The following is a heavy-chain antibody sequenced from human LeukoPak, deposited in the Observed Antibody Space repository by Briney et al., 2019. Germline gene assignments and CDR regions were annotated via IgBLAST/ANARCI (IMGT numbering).Heavy chain of an antibody. CDR3: AIIAVAGNGMDV. CDR2: INHSGST. Sequence: PSETLSLTCAVYGGSFSGYYWSWIRQPPGKGLEWIGEINHSGSTNYNPSLKSRVTISVDTCKNQFSLKLSSVTAADTAVYYCAIIAVAGNGMDVWGKGTTVTISS. CDR1: GGSFSGYY. V-gene: IGHV4-34*01. D-gene: IGHD6-19*01. J-gene: IGHJ6*04.